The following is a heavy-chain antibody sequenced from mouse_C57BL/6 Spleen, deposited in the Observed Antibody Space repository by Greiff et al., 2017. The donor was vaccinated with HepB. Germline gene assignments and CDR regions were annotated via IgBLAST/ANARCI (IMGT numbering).Heavy chain of an antibody. V-gene: IGHV1-22*01. J-gene: IGHJ3*01. CDR1: GYTFTDYN. D-gene: IGHD3-2*02. CDR2: INPNNGGT. CDR3: ARQLRLLPPFAY. Sequence: EVQLQQSGPELVKPGASVKMSCKASGYTFTDYNMHWVKQSHGKSLEWIGYINPNNGGTSYNQKFKGKATLTVNKSSSTAYMELRSLTSEDSAVYYCARQLRLLPPFAYWGQGTLVTVSA.